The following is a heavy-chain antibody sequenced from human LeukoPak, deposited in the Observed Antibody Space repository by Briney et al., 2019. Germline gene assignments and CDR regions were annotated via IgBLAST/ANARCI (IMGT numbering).Heavy chain of an antibody. V-gene: IGHV3-23*01. J-gene: IGHJ4*02. CDR2: MSGSGGST. CDR1: GITFRNYA. CDR3: AKTRSTMIVVSLDY. Sequence: GGSLRLSCAASGITFRNYAMSWVRQAPGKGLEWASAMSGSGGSTYYADSVKGRFTISRDNSKNTLYLQMNSLRAEDTAVYYCAKTRSTMIVVSLDYWGQGTLVTVSS. D-gene: IGHD3-22*01.